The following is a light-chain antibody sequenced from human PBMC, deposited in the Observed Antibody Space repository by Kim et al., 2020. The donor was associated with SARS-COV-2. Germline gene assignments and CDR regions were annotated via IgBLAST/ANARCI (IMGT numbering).Light chain of an antibody. CDR2: GAS. J-gene: IGKJ1*01. CDR1: QGISNS. Sequence: DIQMAQSPSSLSASVGDRVTLTCRASQGISNSLAWYRQKPGKVPMLLIYGASTSRSGVPSRFRGSGSGADFTLTISSLQPEDAATYYCQKYNNAPWTFGQGTKVDIK. CDR3: QKYNNAPWT. V-gene: IGKV1-27*01.